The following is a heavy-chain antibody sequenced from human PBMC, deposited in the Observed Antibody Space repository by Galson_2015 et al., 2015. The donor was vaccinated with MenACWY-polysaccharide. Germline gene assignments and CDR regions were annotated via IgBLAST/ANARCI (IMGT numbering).Heavy chain of an antibody. Sequence: SVKVSCKASGYTFTGYYTHWVRQAPGQGLEWMGWINPNSGGTNYAQKFQGRVTMTRDTSISTAYMELSRLRSDDTAVYYCARVEQWLVRGGPSFDYWGQGTLVTVSS. CDR3: ARVEQWLVRGGPSFDY. V-gene: IGHV1-2*02. CDR2: INPNSGGT. J-gene: IGHJ4*02. D-gene: IGHD6-19*01. CDR1: GYTFTGYY.